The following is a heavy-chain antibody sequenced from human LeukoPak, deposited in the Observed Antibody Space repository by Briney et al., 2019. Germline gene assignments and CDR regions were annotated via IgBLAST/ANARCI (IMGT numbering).Heavy chain of an antibody. J-gene: IGHJ4*02. CDR2: IKSKTDGGTI. V-gene: IGHV3-15*01. Sequence: PGGSLRLSCAASGFTFSNAWMSWVRQAPGKGLEWVGRIKSKTDGGTIDYAAPVKGRFTISRDDSKNTLYLQMNSLKTEDTAVCYCTTDRRDWNPRDWGQGTLVTVSS. CDR3: TTDRRDWNPRD. D-gene: IGHD1-1*01. CDR1: GFTFSNAW.